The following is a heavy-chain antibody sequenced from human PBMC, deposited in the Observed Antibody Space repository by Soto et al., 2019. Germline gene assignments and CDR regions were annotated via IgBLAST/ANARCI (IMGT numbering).Heavy chain of an antibody. D-gene: IGHD1-7*01. J-gene: IGHJ6*02. CDR1: GGTFSSYA. V-gene: IGHV1-69*01. CDR3: ARGLGLTLKLELRTGNYYYGMDV. Sequence: QVQLVQSGAEVKKPGSSVKVSCKASGGTFSSYAISWVRQAPGQGLEWMGGIIPIFGTANYAQKFQGRVTITADESTSTAYMELSSLRSEDTAVYYCARGLGLTLKLELRTGNYYYGMDVWGQESTVTVSS. CDR2: IIPIFGTA.